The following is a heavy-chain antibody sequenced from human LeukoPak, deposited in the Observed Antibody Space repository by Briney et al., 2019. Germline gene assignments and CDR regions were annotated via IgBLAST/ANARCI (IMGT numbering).Heavy chain of an antibody. V-gene: IGHV3-21*01. CDR3: ARDFLKSYGMDV. CDR2: ISSSSSYI. CDR1: GFTFSSYS. Sequence: GGSLRLSCAASGFTFSSYSMNWVRQAPGKGLEWVSSISSSSSYIYYADSVKGRFTISRDNAKNSLYLQMNSLRAEDTAVYYCARDFLKSYGMDVWGQGTTVTVSS. J-gene: IGHJ6*02. D-gene: IGHD3-3*01.